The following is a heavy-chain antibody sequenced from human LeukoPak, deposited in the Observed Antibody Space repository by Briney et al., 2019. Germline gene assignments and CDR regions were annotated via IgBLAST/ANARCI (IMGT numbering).Heavy chain of an antibody. D-gene: IGHD6-19*01. Sequence: GGSPRLSCAVSGLTFSNAWMSWVRQAPGKGLEWVSAISGSAGSTYYADSVKVRFTISRDNSKNTLYLQMISLRAEDTAIYFCAKEGIPVAGRNWFDPWGQGTLVTVSS. V-gene: IGHV3-23*01. CDR2: ISGSAGST. CDR1: GLTFSNAW. CDR3: AKEGIPVAGRNWFDP. J-gene: IGHJ5*02.